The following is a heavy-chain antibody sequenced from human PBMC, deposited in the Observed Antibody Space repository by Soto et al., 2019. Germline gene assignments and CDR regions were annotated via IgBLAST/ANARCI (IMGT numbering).Heavy chain of an antibody. CDR3: AREGERGSGDSVDALDV. CDR1: GFTFSSYD. J-gene: IGHJ3*01. Sequence: EVQLVESGGGLVQPGGSLRLSCEASGFTFSSYDMHWVGQAKGKGLEWVSAIDIAGNTYYPVSVRGRFTISRENAKNSLYLQINTLRAGDTAVYYCAREGERGSGDSVDALDVWGQGTLVTVSS. D-gene: IGHD3-10*01. CDR2: IDIAGNT. V-gene: IGHV3-13*01.